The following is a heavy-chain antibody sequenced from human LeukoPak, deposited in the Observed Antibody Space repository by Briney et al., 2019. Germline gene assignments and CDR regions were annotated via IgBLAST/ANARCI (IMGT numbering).Heavy chain of an antibody. Sequence: SETLSLTCTGSGGSISSYYWSWIRQPAGKGLEWIGRIYTSGSTNYNPSLKSRVTMSVDTSKNQFSLKLSSVTAADTAVYYCARDDIVAKYYYYGMDVWGQGTTVTVSS. V-gene: IGHV4-4*07. CDR1: GGSISSYY. J-gene: IGHJ6*02. CDR2: IYTSGST. D-gene: IGHD5-12*01. CDR3: ARDDIVAKYYYYGMDV.